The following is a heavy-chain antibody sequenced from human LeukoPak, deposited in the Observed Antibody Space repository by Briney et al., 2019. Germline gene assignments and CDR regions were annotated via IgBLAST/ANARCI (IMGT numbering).Heavy chain of an antibody. D-gene: IGHD1-26*01. CDR2: IYYSGST. V-gene: IGHV4-39*01. CDR3: ARRLYRDDAFDI. J-gene: IGHJ3*02. Sequence: ETLSLACTVSGGSISSSSYYWGWIRQPPGKGLEWIGSIYYSGSTYYNPSLKSRVTISVDTSKNQFSLKLSSVTAADTAVYYCARRLYRDDAFDIWGQGTMVTVSS. CDR1: GGSISSSSYY.